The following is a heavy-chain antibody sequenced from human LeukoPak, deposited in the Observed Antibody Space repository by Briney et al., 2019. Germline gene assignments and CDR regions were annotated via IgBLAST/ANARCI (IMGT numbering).Heavy chain of an antibody. D-gene: IGHD6-13*01. J-gene: IGHJ4*02. CDR3: ARRHIAAAAFAY. Sequence: PSETLSLTCTSSDGSISSYYWSWIRQPPGKGLEWIGYIYYSGSTNYNPSLKSRVTISVDTSKNQFSLKLSSVTVADTAIYYCARRHIAAAAFAYWGQGTLVTVSS. V-gene: IGHV4-59*08. CDR2: IYYSGST. CDR1: DGSISSYY.